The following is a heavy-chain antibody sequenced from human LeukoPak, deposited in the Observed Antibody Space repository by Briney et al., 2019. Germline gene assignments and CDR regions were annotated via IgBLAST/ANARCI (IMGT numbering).Heavy chain of an antibody. CDR1: GYTFTSYY. Sequence: ASVKVSCKASGYTFTSYYMHWVRQAPGQGLEWMGIINPSGGSTSYAQKFQGRVTMTRDTSTSTVYMELSSLRSEDTAVYHCARDMTTVTTVIGWPPYYYYYGMDVWGQGTTVTVSS. CDR3: ARDMTTVTTVIGWPPYYYYYGMDV. D-gene: IGHD4-4*01. CDR2: INPSGGST. J-gene: IGHJ6*02. V-gene: IGHV1-46*01.